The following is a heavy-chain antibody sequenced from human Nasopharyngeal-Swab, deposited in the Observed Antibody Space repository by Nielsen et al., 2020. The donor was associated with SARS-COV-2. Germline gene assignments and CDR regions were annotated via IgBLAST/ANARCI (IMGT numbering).Heavy chain of an antibody. CDR3: AKDFNVDTAMVTYYYGMDV. D-gene: IGHD5-18*01. Sequence: GGSLRLSCAASGFTFSSYSMNWVRQAPGKGLEWVSGISWNSGTTGYADSVKGRFTISRDNAKSSLYLQMNSLRAEDTALYYCAKDFNVDTAMVTYYYGMDVWGQGTTVTVSS. CDR2: ISWNSGTT. V-gene: IGHV3-9*01. CDR1: GFTFSSYS. J-gene: IGHJ6*02.